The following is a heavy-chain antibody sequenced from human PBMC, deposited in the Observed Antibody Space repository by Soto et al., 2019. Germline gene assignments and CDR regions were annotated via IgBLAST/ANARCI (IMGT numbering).Heavy chain of an antibody. CDR2: VRGNGDPP. Sequence: GSLRLSCSASGFTFSSYAMHWVRQAPGKGLEYVSGVRGNGDPPFYADSVKGRFTISRDNSKNVLYLQMSGLSADDTAVYYCVKSRGGNNFDFFDWGQGALVTVSS. D-gene: IGHD5-12*01. J-gene: IGHJ4*02. V-gene: IGHV3-64D*06. CDR1: GFTFSSYA. CDR3: VKSRGGNNFDFFD.